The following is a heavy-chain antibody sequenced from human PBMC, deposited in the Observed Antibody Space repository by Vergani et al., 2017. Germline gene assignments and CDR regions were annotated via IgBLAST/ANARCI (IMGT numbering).Heavy chain of an antibody. Sequence: QVQLVQSGAEVKKPGASVKVSCKASGYTFTSYYMHWGRQAPGQGLEWMGIINPSGGSTCYAQKFQGRVTMTRDTSTSKVFMEMSSLRSEDTAVYYCTRGWYYASIAYWAYWGQGTLVTVSS. CDR3: TRGWYYASIAYWAY. CDR1: GYTFTSYY. V-gene: IGHV1-46*03. J-gene: IGHJ4*02. D-gene: IGHD3-22*01. CDR2: INPSGGST.